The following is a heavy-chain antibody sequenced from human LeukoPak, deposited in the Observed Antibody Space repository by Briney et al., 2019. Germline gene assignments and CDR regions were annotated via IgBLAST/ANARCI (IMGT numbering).Heavy chain of an antibody. Sequence: NWVRQHPGKGLEWIGYIYYSGSTYYNPSLKSRVTISVDTSKNQFSLELSSVTAADTAVYYCARGDADYYYGMDVWGQGTTVTVSS. J-gene: IGHJ6*02. D-gene: IGHD2-21*02. CDR3: ARGDADYYYGMDV. V-gene: IGHV4-31*02. CDR2: IYYSGST.